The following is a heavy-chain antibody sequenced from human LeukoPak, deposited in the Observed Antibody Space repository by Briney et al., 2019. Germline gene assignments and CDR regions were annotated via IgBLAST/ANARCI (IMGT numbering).Heavy chain of an antibody. CDR2: ILPISGTA. D-gene: IGHD3-10*01. J-gene: IGHJ5*02. CDR3: ARGGYYGSGTYLFDP. Sequence: ASVKVSCKASGDTFNNYFLAWVRQAPGQGLEWMGGILPISGTADYAQKFQGRVSITADMSTSTGYMELSSLRSEDTAVYYCARGGYYGSGTYLFDPWGQGTLVTVTS. CDR1: GDTFNNYF. V-gene: IGHV1-69*06.